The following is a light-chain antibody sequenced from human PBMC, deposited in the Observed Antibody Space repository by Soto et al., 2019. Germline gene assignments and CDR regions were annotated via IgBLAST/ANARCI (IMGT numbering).Light chain of an antibody. CDR2: DVS. Sequence: QSVLTQPAPVSGSHGQSIALSCTGTSSDVGGYNYVSWYQQHPGKAPKLMVYDVSNRPSGVSNRFSGSKSGNTASLTISGLQAEDEADYYCSSYTSSSTYVFGTGTKVTVL. CDR3: SSYTSSSTYV. J-gene: IGLJ1*01. CDR1: SSDVGGYNY. V-gene: IGLV2-14*01.